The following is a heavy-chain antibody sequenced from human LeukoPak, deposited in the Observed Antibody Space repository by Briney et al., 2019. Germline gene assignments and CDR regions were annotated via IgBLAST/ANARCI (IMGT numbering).Heavy chain of an antibody. J-gene: IGHJ5*02. CDR1: GGSISSYY. CDR3: ASTGYSGYVGWFDP. Sequence: SETPPLTCTVSGGSISSYYWSWIRQPPGKGLEWIGYIYYRGSTNYNAALKSRVTISVDTSKNQFSLKLSSVTAADTAVYYCASTGYSGYVGWFDPWGQGTLVTVSS. CDR2: IYYRGST. D-gene: IGHD5-12*01. V-gene: IGHV4-59*01.